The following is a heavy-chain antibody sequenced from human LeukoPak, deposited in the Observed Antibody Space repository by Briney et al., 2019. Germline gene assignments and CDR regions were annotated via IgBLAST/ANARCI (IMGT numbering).Heavy chain of an antibody. V-gene: IGHV4-39*07. CDR2: IYYSGST. CDR1: GGSISSSSYY. D-gene: IGHD2-21*02. J-gene: IGHJ4*02. Sequence: SETLSLTCTVSGGSISSSSYYWGWIRQPPGKGLEWIGSIYYSGSTYYNPSLKSRVTLSVDTSKNQFSLNLTSLTAADTAVYYCARDMGYCGGDCYPVFDSWGQGTLVTVSS. CDR3: ARDMGYCGGDCYPVFDS.